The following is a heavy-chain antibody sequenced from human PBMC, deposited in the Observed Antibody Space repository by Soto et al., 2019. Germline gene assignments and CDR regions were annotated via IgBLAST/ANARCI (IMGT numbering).Heavy chain of an antibody. Sequence: ESLKISCKGSGYSFATYWIGWVRQMPGKGLEWMGIIYPGDSDTRYSPSFQGQVTLSADKSISTAYLQWSSLKASDTAMYYCASKNYYDSSGYYWGQGTLVTVSS. CDR3: ASKNYYDSSGYY. J-gene: IGHJ4*02. CDR2: IYPGDSDT. D-gene: IGHD3-22*01. V-gene: IGHV5-51*01. CDR1: GYSFATYW.